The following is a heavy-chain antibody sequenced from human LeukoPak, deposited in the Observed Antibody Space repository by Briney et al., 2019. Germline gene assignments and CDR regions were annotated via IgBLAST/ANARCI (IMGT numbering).Heavy chain of an antibody. CDR1: GGSISSSSYY. Sequence: SETLSLTCAVSGGSISSSSYYWGWIRQPPGKGLEWIGSIYYSGSTYYNPSLKSRVTISVDTSKNQFSLKLSSVTAADTAVYYCAREGGSYPGDYWGQGTLVTVSS. D-gene: IGHD1-26*01. V-gene: IGHV4-39*07. CDR2: IYYSGST. CDR3: AREGGSYPGDY. J-gene: IGHJ4*02.